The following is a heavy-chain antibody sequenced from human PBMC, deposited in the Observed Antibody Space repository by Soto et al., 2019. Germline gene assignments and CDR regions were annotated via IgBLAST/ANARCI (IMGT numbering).Heavy chain of an antibody. V-gene: IGHV3-30*18. CDR3: AKDATHSSSRLDY. CDR2: ISYDGSNK. J-gene: IGHJ4*02. CDR1: GFTFSSYG. Sequence: GGSLRLSCAASGFTFSSYGMHWVRQAPGKGLEWVAVISYDGSNKYYAGSVKGRFTISRDNSKNTLYLQMNSLRAEDTAVYYCAKDATHSSSRLDYWGQGTLVTVSS. D-gene: IGHD6-13*01.